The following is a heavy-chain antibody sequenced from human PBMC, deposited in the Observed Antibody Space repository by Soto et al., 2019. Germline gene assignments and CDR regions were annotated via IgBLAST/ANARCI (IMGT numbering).Heavy chain of an antibody. V-gene: IGHV4-34*01. CDR3: ARGGGGRYSVHWFDP. CDR1: GGSFSGYY. D-gene: IGHD1-26*01. Sequence: QVQLQQWGAGLLKPSETLSLTCAVYGGSFSGYYWSWIRQPPGKGLEWIGEINHSGTTNYSPSLKSRVTISVDTSKNQCSLKLSSVTAADTAVYYCARGGGGRYSVHWFDPWGQGTLATVSS. CDR2: INHSGTT. J-gene: IGHJ5*02.